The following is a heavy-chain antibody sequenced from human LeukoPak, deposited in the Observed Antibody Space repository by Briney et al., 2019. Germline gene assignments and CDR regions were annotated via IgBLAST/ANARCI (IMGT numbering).Heavy chain of an antibody. J-gene: IGHJ1*01. Sequence: GGSLRLSCAASGFTFDDYGMTWVRQVPGKGLEWIAEINWIGDTTRYGDSVKGRFTISRDNAKNSLDLQINSLRVEDTAFYYCATNPPGRTYLQDWVQGTLVTVSS. CDR1: GFTFDDYG. CDR3: ATNPPGRTYLQD. CDR2: INWIGDTT. V-gene: IGHV3-20*04. D-gene: IGHD1-1*01.